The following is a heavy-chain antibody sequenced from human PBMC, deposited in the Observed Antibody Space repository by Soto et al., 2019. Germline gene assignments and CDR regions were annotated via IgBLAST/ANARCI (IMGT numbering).Heavy chain of an antibody. Sequence: QDTLKESGPVLVKPTETLTLTCTVSGFSLINARMGVSWIRQPPGKALEWLAHIFSNDEKSYSSSLKRRLTISNDTSKSPVVFTMTNTDPVDTATYYCARIEIAAADYYYYSGMDFWGHGTTVTVSS. CDR3: ARIEIAAADYYYYSGMDF. D-gene: IGHD6-13*01. J-gene: IGHJ6*02. CDR2: IFSNDEK. V-gene: IGHV2-26*01. CDR1: GFSLINARMG.